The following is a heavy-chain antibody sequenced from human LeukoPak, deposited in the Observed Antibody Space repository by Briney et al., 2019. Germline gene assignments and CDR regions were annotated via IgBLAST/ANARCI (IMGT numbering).Heavy chain of an antibody. D-gene: IGHD3-16*01. J-gene: IGHJ4*02. CDR1: GGSISNSY. CDR3: ARQSGGVATKLDY. Sequence: SETLSLTCTVSGGSISNSYWSWIRQPPGKGLEWIGCIYDSESTNYNPSLESRVTISADTSKNQFSLKLSSVTAADTAIYYCARQSGGVATKLDYWGQGTLVTVSS. CDR2: IYDSEST. V-gene: IGHV4-59*08.